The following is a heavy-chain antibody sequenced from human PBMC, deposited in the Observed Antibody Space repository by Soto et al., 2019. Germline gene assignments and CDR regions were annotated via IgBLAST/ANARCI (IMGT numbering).Heavy chain of an antibody. V-gene: IGHV3-23*01. D-gene: IGHD3-16*02. J-gene: IGHJ4*02. Sequence: PXESLRLSCAASGFTFSGYAMSWVRQAPGKGLEWVSGLSGSGGTLYADSVKGRFTISRDNSKNTLYLQMNSLRAEDAAIYYCAKEKDYDYVWGSSRYTSDYWGQGTLVTVSS. CDR1: GFTFSGYA. CDR3: AKEKDYDYVWGSSRYTSDY. CDR2: LSGSGGT.